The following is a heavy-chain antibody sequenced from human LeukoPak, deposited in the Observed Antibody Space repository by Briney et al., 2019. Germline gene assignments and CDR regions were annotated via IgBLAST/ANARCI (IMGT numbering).Heavy chain of an antibody. Sequence: GGSLRLSCAASGFTVSSNYMSWVRQAPGKGLEWVSVIYSGGSTYYADSVKGRFTISRDNSKNTLYPQMNSLRAEDTAVYYCARAHYSSGSYYTDYWGQGTLVTVSS. CDR1: GFTVSSNY. D-gene: IGHD3-10*01. V-gene: IGHV3-53*01. J-gene: IGHJ4*02. CDR2: IYSGGST. CDR3: ARAHYSSGSYYTDY.